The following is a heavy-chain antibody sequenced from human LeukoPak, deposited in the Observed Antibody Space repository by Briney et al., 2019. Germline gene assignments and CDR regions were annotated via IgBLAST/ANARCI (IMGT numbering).Heavy chain of an antibody. CDR1: GGSISRSRYY. CDR2: IYYSGST. CDR3: ASFSTVTTGDYYYGMDV. Sequence: SETLSLTCTVSGGSISRSRYYWGWIRQPPGKGLEWIGSIYYSGSTNYNPSLKSRVTISVDTSKNQFSLKLSSVTAADTAVYYCASFSTVTTGDYYYGMDVWGQGTTVTVSS. D-gene: IGHD4-11*01. V-gene: IGHV4-39*07. J-gene: IGHJ6*02.